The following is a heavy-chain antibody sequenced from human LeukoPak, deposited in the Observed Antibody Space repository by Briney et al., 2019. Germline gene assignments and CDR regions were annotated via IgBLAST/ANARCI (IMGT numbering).Heavy chain of an antibody. D-gene: IGHD2-2*01. J-gene: IGHJ4*02. CDR1: GYTLTELS. Sequence: ASVKVSCKVSGYTLTELSMHWLRQAPGKGLEWMGGFDPEDGETIYAQKFQGRVTMTEYTYTDTAYMELGSLRSEDTAVYYCATGWGYCSSTSCYDYWGQGTLVTVSS. V-gene: IGHV1-24*01. CDR3: ATGWGYCSSTSCYDY. CDR2: FDPEDGET.